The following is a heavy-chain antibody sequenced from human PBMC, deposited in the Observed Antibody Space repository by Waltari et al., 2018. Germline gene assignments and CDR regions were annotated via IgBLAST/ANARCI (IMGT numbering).Heavy chain of an antibody. Sequence: EVQLVESGGGLVQPGRSLRLSCAASGFTFDDYAMHWVRQAPGKGLEWVSGISWNSGSIGYADAVKGRFTISRDNAKNSLYLQMNSLRAEDTAVYYCAKDGSYDFYYFDFWGQGTLVTVSS. D-gene: IGHD2-21*02. CDR1: GFTFDDYA. J-gene: IGHJ4*02. CDR3: AKDGSYDFYYFDF. V-gene: IGHV3-9*01. CDR2: ISWNSGSI.